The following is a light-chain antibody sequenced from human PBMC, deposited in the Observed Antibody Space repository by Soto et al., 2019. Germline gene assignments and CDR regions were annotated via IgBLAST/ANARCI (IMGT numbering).Light chain of an antibody. CDR2: EGT. CDR1: NSDAWSYDA. J-gene: IGLJ3*02. CDR3: CSYIYSNNWA. Sequence: QSALTQPASLSGSPGQSVTISCTGSNSDAWSYDAVSWYQHRPGKAPKLIIYEGTKRPSGISNRYSGSRSDNLASLTISGVQAEDEDDYYCCSYIYSNNWAFGGGTKLTVL. V-gene: IGLV2-23*01.